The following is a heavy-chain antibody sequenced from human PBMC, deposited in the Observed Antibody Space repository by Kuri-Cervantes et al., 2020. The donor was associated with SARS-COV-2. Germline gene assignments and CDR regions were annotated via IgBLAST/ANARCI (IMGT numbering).Heavy chain of an antibody. J-gene: IGHJ6*03. CDR3: ARTSMGYYYYMDV. D-gene: IGHD5-18*01. CDR2: ISSSSSYI. Sequence: GESLKISCAASGFTFSSYSMNWVRQAPGKGLEWVSSISSSSSYIYYADSVKGRFTISRDNAKNSLYLQMNSLRAEDTAVYYCARTSMGYYYYMDVWGKGTTVTVSS. CDR1: GFTFSSYS. V-gene: IGHV3-21*01.